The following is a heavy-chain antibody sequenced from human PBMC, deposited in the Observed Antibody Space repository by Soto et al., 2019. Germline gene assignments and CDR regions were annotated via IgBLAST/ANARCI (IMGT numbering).Heavy chain of an antibody. CDR3: ARSGQWLVPPSTYYSYYGMDV. D-gene: IGHD6-19*01. CDR1: GGTFSSYA. V-gene: IGHV1-69*01. J-gene: IGHJ6*02. CDR2: IIPIFGTA. Sequence: QVQLVQSGAEVKKPGSSVKVSCKASGGTFSSYAISGVRQAPGQGLEWMGGIIPIFGTANYAQKFQGRVTITADESKSTAYMELSSLRSEDTAVYYWARSGQWLVPPSTYYSYYGMDVWGQGTTVTVSS.